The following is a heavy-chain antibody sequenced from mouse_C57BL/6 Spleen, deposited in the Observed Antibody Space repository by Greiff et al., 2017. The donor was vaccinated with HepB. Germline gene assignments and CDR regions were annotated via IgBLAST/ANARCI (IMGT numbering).Heavy chain of an antibody. CDR3: ARSTMVTYFDY. D-gene: IGHD2-2*01. J-gene: IGHJ2*01. CDR2: INPGRGNT. CDR1: GYPFTDYY. V-gene: IGHV1-84*01. Sequence: VQLQQSGPGLVKPWASVKISCTASGYPFTDYYYSWVKQRPGQGLEWIGWINPGRGNTKYNAKFKGKATMTVDTSSSTAYLQLSSLTSEASAVYCCARSTMVTYFDYWGQGTTLTVSS.